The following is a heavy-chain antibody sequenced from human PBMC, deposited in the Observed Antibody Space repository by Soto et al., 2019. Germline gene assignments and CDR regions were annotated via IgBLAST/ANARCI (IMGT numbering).Heavy chain of an antibody. J-gene: IGHJ4*02. CDR3: VRDSPIGSTFSGYDGIDY. V-gene: IGHV1-24*01. CDR2: FDPVIGNT. CDR1: GYTLTELS. Sequence: GASVKVSCKVSGYTLTELSMHWVRQAPGKGLEWMGGFDPVIGNTNYSQKFQGRVTITADKSTGTAYMELNSLRSEDTAVYYCVRDSPIGSTFSGYDGIDYWGQGTLVTVSS. D-gene: IGHD5-12*01.